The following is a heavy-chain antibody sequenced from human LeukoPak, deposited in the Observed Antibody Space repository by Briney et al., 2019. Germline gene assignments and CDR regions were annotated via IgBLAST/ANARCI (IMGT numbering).Heavy chain of an antibody. J-gene: IGHJ4*02. CDR3: AREDSGGWSQFDY. Sequence: GASVKVSCKASGGTFSSYAISWVRQAPGQGLEWMGRIIPIFGTANYAQKFQGRVTISTDESTSTAYMELSSLRSEDTAVYYCAREDSGGWSQFDYWGQGTLVTVSS. V-gene: IGHV1-69*05. CDR1: GGTFSSYA. CDR2: IIPIFGTA. D-gene: IGHD6-19*01.